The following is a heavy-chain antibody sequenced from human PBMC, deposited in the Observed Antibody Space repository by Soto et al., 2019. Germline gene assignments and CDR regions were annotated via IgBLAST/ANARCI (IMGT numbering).Heavy chain of an antibody. CDR1: GGSVNVGDHY. V-gene: IGHV4-31*03. D-gene: IGHD3-9*01. CDR3: AGLNYDILTGYYNNYYYYGMDV. Sequence: SETLSLTCTVSGGSVNVGDHYWSWIRQFPGRGLEWIGYISYSGNTYYNPSLKGRVTLSLDISKSQFSLKLASVTAADTAVYYCAGLNYDILTGYYNNYYYYGMDVWGQGTTVTVSS. J-gene: IGHJ6*02. CDR2: ISYSGNT.